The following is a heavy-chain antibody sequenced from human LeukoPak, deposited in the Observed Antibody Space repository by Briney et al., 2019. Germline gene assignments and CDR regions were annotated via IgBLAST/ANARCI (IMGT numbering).Heavy chain of an antibody. D-gene: IGHD6-13*01. V-gene: IGHV3-66*01. J-gene: IGHJ4*02. CDR1: GFTVSSNY. Sequence: GGSLRLSCAASGFTVSSNYMSWVRQAPGKGLEWVSVIYSGGSTYYADSVKGRFTISRDNYKNTLYLKMNSLRAEDTAVYYCARESIAAAGYWGQGTLVTVSS. CDR3: ARESIAAAGY. CDR2: IYSGGST.